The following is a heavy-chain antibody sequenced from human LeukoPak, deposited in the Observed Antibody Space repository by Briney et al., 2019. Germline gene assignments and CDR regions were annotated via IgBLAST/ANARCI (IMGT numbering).Heavy chain of an antibody. CDR1: GGSISSGDYC. J-gene: IGHJ5*02. D-gene: IGHD3-22*01. Sequence: SQTLSLTCTVSGGSISSGDYCWSWIRQPPGKGLEWIAYMYYSGSTYYNPSLKSRVTMSADTSKNQLSLKLSSVTAADTAVYYCAGPYYYDSRIDPWGQGILVSVSP. V-gene: IGHV4-30-4*01. CDR3: AGPYYYDSRIDP. CDR2: MYYSGST.